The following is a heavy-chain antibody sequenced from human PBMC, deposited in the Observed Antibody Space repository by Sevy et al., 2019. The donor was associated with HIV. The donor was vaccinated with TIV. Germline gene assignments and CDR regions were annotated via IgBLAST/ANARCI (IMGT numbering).Heavy chain of an antibody. J-gene: IGHJ4*02. D-gene: IGHD3-10*01. Sequence: SETLSLTCAISGYSITSGYYWGWIRQPRGKGLEWIGRMYQSGSTHYNPSLKSRVTMSVDTSKNQFSLKLSSVTAADTAVYYCARHSHGSGTYYVPFDYWGQGTLVTVSS. CDR1: GYSITSGYY. CDR2: MYQSGST. V-gene: IGHV4-38-2*01. CDR3: ARHSHGSGTYYVPFDY.